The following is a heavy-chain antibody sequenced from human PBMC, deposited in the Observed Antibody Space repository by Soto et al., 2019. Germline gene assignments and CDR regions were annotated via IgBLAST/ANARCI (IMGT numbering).Heavy chain of an antibody. V-gene: IGHV3-23*01. J-gene: IGHJ4*02. CDR3: AKDRMPIWVSYFDY. CDR1: GFTFSSYA. CDR2: ISGSGGSA. Sequence: EVQLLESGGGLVQPGGSLRLSCAASGFTFSSYAMSWVRQAPGKGLEWVSAISGSGGSAYYADSVKGRFTISRDNSKNTLYLQMNTLRAEDTAVYYCAKDRMPIWVSYFDYWGQGTLVTVSS. D-gene: IGHD2-2*01.